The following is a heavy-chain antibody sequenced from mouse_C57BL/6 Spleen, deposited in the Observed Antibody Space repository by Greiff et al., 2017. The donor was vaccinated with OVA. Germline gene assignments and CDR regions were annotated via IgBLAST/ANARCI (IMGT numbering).Heavy chain of an antibody. D-gene: IGHD2-4*01. V-gene: IGHV1-15*01. Sequence: QVKLQQSGAELVRPGASVTLSCKASGYTFTDYEMHWVKQTPVHGLEWIGAIDPETGGTAYNQKFKGKAILTADKSSSTAYMELRSLTSEDSAVYYCTRERPYYDGVCYWGQGTTLTVSS. J-gene: IGHJ2*01. CDR1: GYTFTDYE. CDR3: TRERPYYDGVCY. CDR2: IDPETGGT.